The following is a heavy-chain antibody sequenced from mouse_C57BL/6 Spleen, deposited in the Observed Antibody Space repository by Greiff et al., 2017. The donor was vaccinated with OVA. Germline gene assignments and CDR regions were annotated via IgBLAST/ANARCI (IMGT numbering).Heavy chain of an antibody. CDR3: ASYGSCNAVDAMDY. CDR1: GYTFTSYW. CDR2: IDTSDSET. Sequence: QVQLQQPGAELVRPGSSVKLSCKASGYTFTSYWMHWVKQRPIQGLEWIGNIDTSDSETHSNQKFKYQATLTVHKSSSTTYVHLRRLRFEDSVVYYCASYGSCNAVDAMDYWGQGTTVTVAS. D-gene: IGHD2-1*01. J-gene: IGHJ4*01. V-gene: IGHV1-52*01.